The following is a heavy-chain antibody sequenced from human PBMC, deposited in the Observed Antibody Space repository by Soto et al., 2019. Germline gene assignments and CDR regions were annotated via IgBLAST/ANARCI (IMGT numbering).Heavy chain of an antibody. J-gene: IGHJ4*02. V-gene: IGHV3-30*18. Sequence: GGSLRFSCAASGFTFSSYGMHWVRQAPGKGLEWVAVISYDGSNKYYADSVKGRFTISRDNSKNTLYLQMNSLRAEDTAVYYCAKEGQWLAPYYFDYWGQGTLVPVSS. CDR3: AKEGQWLAPYYFDY. CDR1: GFTFSSYG. CDR2: ISYDGSNK. D-gene: IGHD6-19*01.